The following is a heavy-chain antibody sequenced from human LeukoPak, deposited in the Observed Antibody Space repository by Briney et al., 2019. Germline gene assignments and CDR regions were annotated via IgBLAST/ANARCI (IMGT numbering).Heavy chain of an antibody. V-gene: IGHV3-74*01. CDR2: INTDGSDT. Sequence: PGGSLRLSCAASGFTFTTYLIHWVRQAPGKGLVWVSVINTDGSDTRYTDSVKGRFTVSRDNAKNTIYLEMNSLRVEDTAVYYCATLSQTLPLDYWGQGVQVTVSS. CDR1: GFTFTTYL. CDR3: ATLSQTLPLDY. J-gene: IGHJ4*02.